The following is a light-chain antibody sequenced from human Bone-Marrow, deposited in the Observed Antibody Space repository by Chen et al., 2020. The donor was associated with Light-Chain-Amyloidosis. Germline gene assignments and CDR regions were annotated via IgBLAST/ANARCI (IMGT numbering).Light chain of an antibody. Sequence: SYVLTQPSSVSVAPGQTATIACGGNNIGSTSVHWYQQTPGQAPLLVVYDDSDRPSGIPERLAGSNSGKTATLTISRFEAGDEADYYCQVWDRSSDPPVFGGGTKLTVL. J-gene: IGLJ3*02. CDR3: QVWDRSSDPPV. CDR2: DDS. CDR1: NIGSTS. V-gene: IGLV3-21*02.